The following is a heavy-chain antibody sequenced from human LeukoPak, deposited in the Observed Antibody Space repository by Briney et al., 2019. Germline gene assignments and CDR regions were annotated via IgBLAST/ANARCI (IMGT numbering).Heavy chain of an antibody. CDR1: GFTFSSYG. CDR2: ISYDGSNK. D-gene: IGHD3-9*01. J-gene: IGHJ6*02. V-gene: IGHV3-30*03. Sequence: PGRSLRLSCAASGFTFSSYGMHWVRQAPGKGLEWVAVISYDGSNKYYADSVKGRFTISRDNSKNTLYLQMNSLRAEDTAVYYCARGFGGILTGYYGLDVWGQGTTVTVSS. CDR3: ARGFGGILTGYYGLDV.